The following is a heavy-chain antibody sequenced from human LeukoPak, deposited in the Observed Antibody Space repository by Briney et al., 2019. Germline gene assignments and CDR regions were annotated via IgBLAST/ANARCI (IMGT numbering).Heavy chain of an antibody. CDR1: GYTFTGYY. Sequence: ASVKVSCKASGYTFTGYYIHWVRQAPGQGLEWMGWINPNSGGTNYAQKFQGRVTMTRDTSISTAYMELSRLRSDDTAVYYCARGSVITIFGVVIVVGDYWGQGTLVTVSS. CDR3: ARGSVITIFGVVIVVGDY. J-gene: IGHJ4*02. D-gene: IGHD3-3*01. CDR2: INPNSGGT. V-gene: IGHV1-2*02.